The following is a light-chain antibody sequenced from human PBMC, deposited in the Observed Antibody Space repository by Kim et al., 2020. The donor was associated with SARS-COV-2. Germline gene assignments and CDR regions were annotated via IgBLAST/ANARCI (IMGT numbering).Light chain of an antibody. J-gene: IGLJ3*02. V-gene: IGLV2-23*02. CDR1: SSDVGNYNL. CDR3: CSYAGSSAPWV. CDR2: EVS. Sequence: QSALTQSASVSGSPGQSITISCTGTSSDVGNYNLVSWYRHHPGKAPKLMIYEVSKRPSGVSNRLSGSKSGNTASLTISGLQPEDEADYYCCSYAGSSAPWVFGGGTQLTVL.